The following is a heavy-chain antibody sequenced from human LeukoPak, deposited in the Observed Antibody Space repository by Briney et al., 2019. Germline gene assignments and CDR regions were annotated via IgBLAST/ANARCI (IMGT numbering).Heavy chain of an antibody. J-gene: IGHJ4*02. V-gene: IGHV3-48*03. CDR3: ARGTTVAGKFDY. D-gene: IGHD6-19*01. CDR1: GFSFSRYE. CDR2: ISSSGRTI. Sequence: GGSLRLSCAASGFSFSRYEMNWVRQAPGKGLEWVSYISSSGRTIYYADSVKGRFTISRDNAKNSLYLQMNSLKAEDTAVYYCARGTTVAGKFDYWGQGTLVTVSS.